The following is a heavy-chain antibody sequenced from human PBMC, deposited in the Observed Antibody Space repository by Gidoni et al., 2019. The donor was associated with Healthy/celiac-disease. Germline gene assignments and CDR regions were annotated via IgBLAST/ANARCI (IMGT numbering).Heavy chain of an antibody. Sequence: EVQLLESGGGLVQPGGSLRLSCSASGFTFIALAIGWVRQAPGKGLEWVSAISGSGGSTYYADSVKGRFTISRDNSKNTLYLQMNSLRAEDTAVYYCAKKTPYCTGGVCYGSLFDYWGQGTLVTVSS. J-gene: IGHJ4*02. CDR1: GFTFIALA. CDR2: ISGSGGST. D-gene: IGHD2-8*02. CDR3: AKKTPYCTGGVCYGSLFDY. V-gene: IGHV3-23*01.